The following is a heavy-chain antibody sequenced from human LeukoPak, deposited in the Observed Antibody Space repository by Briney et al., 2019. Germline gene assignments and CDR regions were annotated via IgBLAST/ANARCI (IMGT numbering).Heavy chain of an antibody. J-gene: IGHJ6*02. CDR2: IYYSGST. Sequence: PSETLSLTCTVSGGSISSSSYYWGWIRQPPGKGLEWIGSIYYSGSTYYNPSLKSRVTISVDTSKNQFSLKLSSVTAADTAVYYCARQKYVDIVATIDCGMDVWGQGTTVTVSS. CDR1: GGSISSSSYY. V-gene: IGHV4-39*01. D-gene: IGHD5-12*01. CDR3: ARQKYVDIVATIDCGMDV.